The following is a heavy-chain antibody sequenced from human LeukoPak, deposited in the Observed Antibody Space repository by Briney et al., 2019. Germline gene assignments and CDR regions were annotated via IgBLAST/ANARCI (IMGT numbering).Heavy chain of an antibody. J-gene: IGHJ4*02. D-gene: IGHD4-11*01. CDR1: GGSLSSSSYY. V-gene: IGHV4-39*07. Sequence: SETLSLTCTVSGGSLSSSSYYWGWLRQPPGKGLEWIGSIYHSGSTYCNPSLKSRVSISVDTSKNQFSLRLSSVTAADTAVYYCARTLTPLRTGFDYWGQGTLVTVPS. CDR3: ARTLTPLRTGFDY. CDR2: IYHSGST.